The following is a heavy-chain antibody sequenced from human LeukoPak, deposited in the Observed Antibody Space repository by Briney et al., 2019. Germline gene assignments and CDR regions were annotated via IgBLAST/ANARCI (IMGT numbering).Heavy chain of an antibody. CDR3: ARVVVVVITT. CDR1: GGSFSGYY. Sequence: SETLSLTCAVYGGSFSGYYWSWIRQPPGKGLEWIGEINHSGSTNYNPSLKSRVTISVDTSKNQFSLKLSSVTAADTAVYYCARVVVVVITTWGQGTLVTVSS. D-gene: IGHD3-22*01. J-gene: IGHJ4*02. V-gene: IGHV4-34*01. CDR2: INHSGST.